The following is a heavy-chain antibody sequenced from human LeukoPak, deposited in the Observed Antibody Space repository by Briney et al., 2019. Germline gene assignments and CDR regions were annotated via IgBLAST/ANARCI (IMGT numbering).Heavy chain of an antibody. CDR2: INPSGST. J-gene: IGHJ4*02. V-gene: IGHV4-34*01. Sequence: SETLSLTCAVYGGSFSGYYWSWIRQPPGKGLEWIGEINPSGSTNYNPSLKSRVTISVDTSKNQFSLKLSSVTAADTAVYYCARESVSYSSSWYFDYWGQGTLVTVSS. CDR3: ARESVSYSSSWYFDY. D-gene: IGHD6-13*01. CDR1: GGSFSGYY.